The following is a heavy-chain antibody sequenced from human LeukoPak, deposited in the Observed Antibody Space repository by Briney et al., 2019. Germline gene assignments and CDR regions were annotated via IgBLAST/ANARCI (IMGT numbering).Heavy chain of an antibody. CDR3: ARGRVGYYFDY. CDR2: IYSGGST. Sequence: GGALRLSCAASGFTVSSNYMNWVRQAPGKGLEWVSVIYSGGSTYYADSVKGRFPISRDNSKKTLYLQMNSLRAEDTAVYYCARGRVGYYFDYWGQGTLVTVSS. J-gene: IGHJ4*02. D-gene: IGHD1-26*01. CDR1: GFTVSSNY. V-gene: IGHV3-66*02.